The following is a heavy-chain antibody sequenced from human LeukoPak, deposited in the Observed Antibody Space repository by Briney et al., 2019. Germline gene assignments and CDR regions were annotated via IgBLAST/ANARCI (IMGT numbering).Heavy chain of an antibody. J-gene: IGHJ5*02. Sequence: PGGSLRLSCAASGFTFSRYAMSWARQAPGQGLEWVSGISGSGDTTYYADPVKGRFTISRDNSKNALYLQMNSLRAEDTAVYYCAKVRDLDTVVGRFDNWGQGTLVTVSS. CDR2: ISGSGDTT. CDR1: GFTFSRYA. CDR3: AKVRDLDTVVGRFDN. V-gene: IGHV3-23*01. D-gene: IGHD5-18*01.